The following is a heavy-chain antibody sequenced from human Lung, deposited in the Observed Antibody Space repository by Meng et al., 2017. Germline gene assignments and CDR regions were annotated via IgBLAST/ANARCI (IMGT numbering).Heavy chain of an antibody. D-gene: IGHD4-11*01. J-gene: IGHJ4*02. CDR2: INHSGST. CDR1: GGSFSDYY. V-gene: IGHV4-34*01. Sequence: QVQLQQGGAGRLKPSETLSLTFVVSGGSFSDYYWSWIRQPPGKGLEWIGEINHSGSTNYNPSLESRATISVDTSQNNLSLKLSSVTAADSAVYYCARGPTTMAHDFDYWGQGTLVTVSS. CDR3: ARGPTTMAHDFDY.